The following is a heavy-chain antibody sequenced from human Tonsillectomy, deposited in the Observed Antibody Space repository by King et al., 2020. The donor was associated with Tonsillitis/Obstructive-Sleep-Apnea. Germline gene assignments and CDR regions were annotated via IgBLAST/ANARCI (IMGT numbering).Heavy chain of an antibody. D-gene: IGHD2-2*01. V-gene: IGHV4-34*01. CDR3: AGSRGDIVVVPAADFDY. CDR2: INHSGST. CDR1: GVSFSGYY. J-gene: IGHJ4*02. Sequence: VQLQQWGAGLLKPSETLSLTCAVYGVSFSGYYWSWIRQPPGKGLEWIGEINHSGSTNYNPSLKSRVTISVDTSKNQFSLKLSSVTAADTAVYYCAGSRGDIVVVPAADFDYWGQGTLVTVSS.